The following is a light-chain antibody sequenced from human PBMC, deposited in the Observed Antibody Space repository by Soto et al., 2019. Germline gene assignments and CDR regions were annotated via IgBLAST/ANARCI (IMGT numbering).Light chain of an antibody. CDR3: QQYATSPFT. CDR1: QSVSSNY. J-gene: IGKJ2*01. V-gene: IGKV3-20*01. Sequence: EIVLTQSPGTLPLSPGERATLSCRASQSVSSNYLVWYQQKPGQAPRPLIYGASSRATGIPARFSGSGSGTDFTLTISRLEPEDFAVYYCQQYATSPFTFGQGTKLEIK. CDR2: GAS.